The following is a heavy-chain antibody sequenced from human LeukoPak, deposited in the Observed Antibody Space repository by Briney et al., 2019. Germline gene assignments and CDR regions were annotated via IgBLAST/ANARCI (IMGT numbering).Heavy chain of an antibody. D-gene: IGHD3-16*01. CDR2: IHHSGST. V-gene: IGHV4-34*01. Sequence: SETLSLTCAVYGGSFSGYYWSWIRQPPGKGLECIGEIHHSGSTNYNPSLKSRVTLSVDTSKNQFSLKLSSVTAADTAVYYCARDGAHKNHYYSYYYMDVWGKGTTVTVSS. J-gene: IGHJ6*03. CDR3: ARDGAHKNHYYSYYYMDV. CDR1: GGSFSGYY.